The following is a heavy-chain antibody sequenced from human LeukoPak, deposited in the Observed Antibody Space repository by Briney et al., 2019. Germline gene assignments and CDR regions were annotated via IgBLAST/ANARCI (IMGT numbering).Heavy chain of an antibody. D-gene: IGHD6-13*01. CDR1: GIPFSDYY. CDR2: ISSSSSYT. CDR3: AAGTAADF. V-gene: IGHV3-11*03. Sequence: SGGSLRLSCVVSGIPFSDYYMNWIRQAPGKGLEWISYISSSSSYTDYADSVKGRFTISRDNAKSALYLRMNSLRLEDTAVYYCAAGTAADFWGQGTLVTVSS. J-gene: IGHJ4*02.